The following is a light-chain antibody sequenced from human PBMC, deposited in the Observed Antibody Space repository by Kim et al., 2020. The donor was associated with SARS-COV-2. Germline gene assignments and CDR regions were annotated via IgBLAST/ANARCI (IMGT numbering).Light chain of an antibody. CDR3: QQYNNWPPKYT. CDR1: QSVSSS. V-gene: IGKV3-15*01. CDR2: GAS. Sequence: EIVMTQSPATLSVSPGERATLSCRASQSVSSSLAWYQQKPGQAPRLLIYGASTRATGIPARFSGSGSGTEFTLTISSLQSEDFAVYYCQQYNNWPPKYTFGQGTKLEI. J-gene: IGKJ2*01.